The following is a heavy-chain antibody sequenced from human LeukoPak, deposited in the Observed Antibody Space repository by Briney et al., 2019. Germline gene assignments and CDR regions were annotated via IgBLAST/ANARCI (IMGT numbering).Heavy chain of an antibody. CDR2: IYYSGT. D-gene: IGHD2-15*01. V-gene: IGHV4-59*01. Sequence: SETLSLTCTVSGGSISSYYWSWIRQAPGKGLEWIGFIYYSGTDYTPSLKSRVTISVDTSKSQFSLKLKSVTAADTAVYYCAREVRQSGLFEYWGQGTLVTVSS. J-gene: IGHJ4*02. CDR3: AREVRQSGLFEY. CDR1: GGSISSYY.